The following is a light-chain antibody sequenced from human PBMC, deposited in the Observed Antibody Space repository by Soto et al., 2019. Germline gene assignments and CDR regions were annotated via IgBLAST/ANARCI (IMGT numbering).Light chain of an antibody. J-gene: IGKJ4*01. CDR1: QSISSY. CDR2: AAS. Sequence: DIQMTQSPSSLSASVGDRVTITCRASQSISSYLNWYQQKPGKALKLLIYAASSLQSGVPSRFSGSGSGTDFTLTISSLQPEDFATYYCQQSYSTPLLTFGGGTKVDIK. V-gene: IGKV1-39*01. CDR3: QQSYSTPLLT.